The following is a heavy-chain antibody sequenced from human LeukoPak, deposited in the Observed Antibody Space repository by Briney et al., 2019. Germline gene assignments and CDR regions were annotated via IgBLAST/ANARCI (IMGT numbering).Heavy chain of an antibody. CDR3: ARGGGLDV. J-gene: IGHJ6*02. CDR1: GFTFSSYW. CDR2: INHNGNVN. D-gene: IGHD3-16*01. V-gene: IGHV3-7*03. Sequence: GGSLRPSCAASGFTFSSYWMNWARQAPGKGLEWVASINHNGNVNYYVDSVKGRFTISRDDAKNSLYLQMSNLRAEDTAVYFCARGGGLDVWGQGATVTVSS.